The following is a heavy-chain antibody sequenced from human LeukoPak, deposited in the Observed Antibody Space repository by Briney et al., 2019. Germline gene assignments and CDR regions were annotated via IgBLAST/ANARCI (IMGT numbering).Heavy chain of an antibody. CDR3: AKDLAFKANWDYYGMDV. D-gene: IGHD3-3*02. CDR2: ISYDGNNK. Sequence: PGGSLRLSCAASGFTFSSYAMHWVRQAPGKGLEWVAVISYDGNNKYYADSVKGRSTISRDNSKNTLYLQMNSLRAEDTAVYYCAKDLAFKANWDYYGMDVWGQGTTVTVSS. J-gene: IGHJ6*02. V-gene: IGHV3-30*04. CDR1: GFTFSSYA.